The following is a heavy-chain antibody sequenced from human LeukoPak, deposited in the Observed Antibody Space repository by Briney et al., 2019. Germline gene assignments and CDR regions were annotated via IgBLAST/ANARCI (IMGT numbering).Heavy chain of an antibody. V-gene: IGHV3-11*01. Sequence: GGSLRLSCAASGFTFSDYYMSWIRQAPGKGLEWISYISGNDPTIYYADSVRGRFTVSRDNAENSLYLQMNSLRAEDTAVYYCARVSSTGYGVSSGLFYWGQGTLVTVSS. CDR3: ARVSSTGYGVSSGLFY. D-gene: IGHD2-8*02. CDR1: GFTFSDYY. CDR2: ISGNDPTI. J-gene: IGHJ4*02.